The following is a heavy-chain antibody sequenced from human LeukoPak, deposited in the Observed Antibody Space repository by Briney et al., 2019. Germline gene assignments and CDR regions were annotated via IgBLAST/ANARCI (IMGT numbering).Heavy chain of an antibody. D-gene: IGHD3-10*01. CDR3: SFGDPLGVDY. CDR1: GGTFSSYA. Sequence: SVKVSCKASGGTFSSYAISWVRQAPGQGLEWMGGIIPIFGTANYAQKFQGRVTITADESTSTAYMELRSLRSDDTAVYYCSFGDPLGVDYWGQGTLVTVSS. CDR2: IIPIFGTA. V-gene: IGHV1-69*13. J-gene: IGHJ4*02.